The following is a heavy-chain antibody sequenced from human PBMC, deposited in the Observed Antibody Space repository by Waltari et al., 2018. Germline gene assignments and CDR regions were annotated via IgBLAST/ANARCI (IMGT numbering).Heavy chain of an antibody. J-gene: IGHJ4*02. CDR3: ARAAMATRSGD. V-gene: IGHV3-53*01. Sequence: ELPLALSGGGLIPPAGSLRLSCAASCFTVSGDYMSWVGQAPGKGREWVSVISSVGSTDYADSVKGRFTISRENSKNTLYLQMNSLRAEETAVYDCARAAMATRSGDWGQGTLVTVAS. CDR2: ISSVGST. CDR1: CFTVSGDY. D-gene: IGHD5-12*01.